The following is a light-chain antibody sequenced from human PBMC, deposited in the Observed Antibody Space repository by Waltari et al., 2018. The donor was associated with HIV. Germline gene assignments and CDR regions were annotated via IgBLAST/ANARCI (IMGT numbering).Light chain of an antibody. Sequence: QSVLTQPPSASASPGQRVTIPCSGRSPNIEFNYVFWYQQVPGTAPKLLIYKNDQWPSGVPDRFSASKSGTSASLVISGLRSEDEADYYCAAWDDRLSGRVFGTGTRVTVL. V-gene: IGLV1-47*01. CDR2: KND. J-gene: IGLJ1*01. CDR3: AAWDDRLSGRV. CDR1: SPNIEFNY.